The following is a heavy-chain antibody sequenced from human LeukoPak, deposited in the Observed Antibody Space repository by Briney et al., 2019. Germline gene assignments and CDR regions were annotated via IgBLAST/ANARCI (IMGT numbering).Heavy chain of an antibody. Sequence: KASETLSLTCTVSDDSITMYYWTWIRQPPGKGLEWIGYVDHTGSTNFNPSLNGRVSISRDTPKNLFSLRLRSVTAADTAVYFCARGRVSSSTWYSTYYYYFYMDVWGKGTTVTVSS. D-gene: IGHD4-11*01. CDR1: DDSITMYY. CDR3: ARGRVSSSTWYSTYYYYFYMDV. V-gene: IGHV4-59*01. CDR2: VDHTGST. J-gene: IGHJ6*03.